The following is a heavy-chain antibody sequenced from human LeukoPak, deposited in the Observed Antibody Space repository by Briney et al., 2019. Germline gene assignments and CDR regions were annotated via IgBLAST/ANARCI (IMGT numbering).Heavy chain of an antibody. J-gene: IGHJ6*02. CDR1: GGSFSGYY. CDR3: ARGTGFSRYYYYGMDV. D-gene: IGHD3-3*01. Sequence: PSETLSLTCAVYGGSFSGYYWSWIRQPPGKGLEWIGEINHSGSTNYNPSLKSRVTISVDTSKNQFSLKLSSVTAADTAVYYCARGTGFSRYYYYGMDVWGQGTTVTVSS. CDR2: INHSGST. V-gene: IGHV4-34*01.